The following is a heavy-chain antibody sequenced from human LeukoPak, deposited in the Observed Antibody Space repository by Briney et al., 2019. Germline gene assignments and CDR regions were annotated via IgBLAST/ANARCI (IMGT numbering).Heavy chain of an antibody. CDR2: ITSSSSYI. Sequence: PGGSLRLSCAASGFTFSTYNMNWVRQAPGKGLEWVSSITSSSSYIYYADSVKGRFTISRDNAKNSLYLQMNSLRAEDTAVYYCARGGSGYYSIWTAGRGYYFDYWGQGTLVTVSS. D-gene: IGHD3-22*01. CDR1: GFTFSTYN. J-gene: IGHJ4*02. CDR3: ARGGSGYYSIWTAGRGYYFDY. V-gene: IGHV3-21*01.